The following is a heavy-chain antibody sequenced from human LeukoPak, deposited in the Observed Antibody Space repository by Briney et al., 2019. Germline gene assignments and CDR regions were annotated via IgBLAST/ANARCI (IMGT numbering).Heavy chain of an antibody. CDR1: GFTFSSYA. CDR3: ARATMIVVALNDY. D-gene: IGHD3-22*01. Sequence: GGSLRLSCAASGFTFSSYAMHWVRQAPGKGLEWVANIKEDGNEKYYVDSVKGRFTISRDNAENSLYLQMNSLRAEDTAVYYCARATMIVVALNDYWGQGTLVTVSS. J-gene: IGHJ4*02. V-gene: IGHV3-7*03. CDR2: IKEDGNEK.